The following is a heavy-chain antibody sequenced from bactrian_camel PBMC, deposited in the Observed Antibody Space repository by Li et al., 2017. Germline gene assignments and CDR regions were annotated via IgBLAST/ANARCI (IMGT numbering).Heavy chain of an antibody. V-gene: IGHV3S1*01. CDR1: GYPYESMC. D-gene: IGHD7*01. Sequence: HVQLVESGGGSVQTGGALNVTCVAHGYPYESMCLGWFREAPGKQREGVASIVTGDGSAYVADSVKGRFTISRDNAKNTLYLQMNSLKTEDTAVYYCTTDPPTALARGTQVTVS. J-gene: IGHJ4*01. CDR2: IVTGDGSA.